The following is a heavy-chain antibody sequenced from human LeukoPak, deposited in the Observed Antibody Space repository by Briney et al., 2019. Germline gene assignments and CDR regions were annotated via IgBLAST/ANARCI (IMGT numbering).Heavy chain of an antibody. J-gene: IGHJ4*02. CDR3: ARDSGEYYFDY. Sequence: ASVKVSCKASGYTFTSYGISWVRQAPGQGLEWMGWISAYNGNINYAQKFQGRVTITRDTSASTAYMELSSLRSEDTAVYYCARDSGEYYFDYWGQGTLVTVSS. D-gene: IGHD2-15*01. CDR2: ISAYNGNI. V-gene: IGHV1-18*01. CDR1: GYTFTSYG.